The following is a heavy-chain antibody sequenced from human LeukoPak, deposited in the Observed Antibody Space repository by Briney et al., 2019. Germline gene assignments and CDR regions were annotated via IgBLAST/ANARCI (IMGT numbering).Heavy chain of an antibody. CDR3: AKEKGFGYSPLDY. J-gene: IGHJ4*02. CDR2: ISGRGDGT. D-gene: IGHD3-22*01. CDR1: GFTFSHYA. V-gene: IGHV3-23*01. Sequence: GGSLRLSCAASGFTFSHYAMTWVRQAPGKGLEWISTISGRGDGTYYTDSVKGRFTISRDNSKNTVYLQMNNLRAEDTALYYCAKEKGFGYSPLDYWGQGTLVTVSA.